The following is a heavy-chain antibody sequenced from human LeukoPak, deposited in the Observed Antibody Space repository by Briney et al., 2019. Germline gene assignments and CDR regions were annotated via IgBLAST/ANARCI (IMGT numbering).Heavy chain of an antibody. J-gene: IGHJ4*02. CDR1: GGSISSGDYY. CDR2: IYYSGST. V-gene: IGHV4-30-4*01. CDR3: ARVGLVGAKADY. Sequence: SETLSLTCTVSGGSISSGDYYWSWIRQPPGKGLEWIGYIYYSGSTYYNPSLKSRVTISVDTSKNQFSLKLSSVTAADTAVYYCARVGLVGAKADYWGQGTLVTVSS. D-gene: IGHD1-26*01.